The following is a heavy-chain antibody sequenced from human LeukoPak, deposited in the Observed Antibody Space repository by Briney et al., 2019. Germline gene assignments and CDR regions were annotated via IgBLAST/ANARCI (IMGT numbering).Heavy chain of an antibody. CDR3: AKVPNSGWIFDY. CDR2: ISSSGAST. D-gene: IGHD6-19*01. CDR1: GFTFSSYA. J-gene: IGHJ4*02. V-gene: IGHV3-23*01. Sequence: TGGSLRLSCAASGFTFSSYAMSWVRQAPRQGLELVSTISSSGASTWYADSVKGRFTISRDNSKNTLYLQMNSLRAEDTAVYYCAKVPNSGWIFDYWGQGTLVTVSS.